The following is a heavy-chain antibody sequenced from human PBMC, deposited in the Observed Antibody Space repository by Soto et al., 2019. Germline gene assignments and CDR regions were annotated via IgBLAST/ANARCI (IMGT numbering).Heavy chain of an antibody. D-gene: IGHD3-9*01. CDR2: INSDGSST. CDR3: AREYYDILTGPIDY. J-gene: IGHJ4*02. Sequence: GGSLRLSCAASGFTFSSYWMHWVRQAPGKGLVWVSRINSDGSSTSYSDSVKGRFTISRDNAKNTLYLQMNSLRAEDTAVYYCAREYYDILTGPIDYWGQGTLVTVSS. CDR1: GFTFSSYW. V-gene: IGHV3-74*01.